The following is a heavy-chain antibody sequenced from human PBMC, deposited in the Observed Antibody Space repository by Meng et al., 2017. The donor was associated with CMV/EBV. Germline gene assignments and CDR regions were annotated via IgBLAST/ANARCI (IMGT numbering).Heavy chain of an antibody. D-gene: IGHD6-6*01. J-gene: IGHJ3*02. Sequence: SETLSLTCAVSGGSISSSNWWSWVRQPPGKGLEWIGEIYHSGSTNYNPSLKSRVTISVDKSKNQFSLKLSSVTAADTAVYYCARDPSIAARLDAFDIWGQGTMVTVS. CDR2: IYHSGST. CDR3: ARDPSIAARLDAFDI. V-gene: IGHV4-4*02. CDR1: GGSISSSNW.